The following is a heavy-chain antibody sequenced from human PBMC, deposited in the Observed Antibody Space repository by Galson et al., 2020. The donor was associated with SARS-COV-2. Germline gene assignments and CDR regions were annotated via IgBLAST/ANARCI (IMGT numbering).Heavy chain of an antibody. CDR2: INPNTGGT. CDR3: ARETEMATFNYFDY. V-gene: IGHV1-2*04. CDR1: GYTFTAYY. Sequence: ASVKVSCKTSGYTFTAYYIHWVRQAPGQGLEWMGWINPNTGGTNYAQKFQGWVTMTRDTSISTAYMALSRLKSDDTAVYYRARETEMATFNYFDYWGQGTLVTVSS. D-gene: IGHD5-12*01. J-gene: IGHJ4*02.